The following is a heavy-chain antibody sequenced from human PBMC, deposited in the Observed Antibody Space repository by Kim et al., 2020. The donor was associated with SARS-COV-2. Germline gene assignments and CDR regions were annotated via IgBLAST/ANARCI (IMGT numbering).Heavy chain of an antibody. V-gene: IGHV7-4-1*02. Sequence: PTYAQGFTGRFVFSLDTSVSTAYLQISSLKAEDTAVYYCAREGARRRFDPWGQGTLVTVSS. CDR2: P. D-gene: IGHD1-26*01. CDR3: AREGARRRFDP. J-gene: IGHJ5*02.